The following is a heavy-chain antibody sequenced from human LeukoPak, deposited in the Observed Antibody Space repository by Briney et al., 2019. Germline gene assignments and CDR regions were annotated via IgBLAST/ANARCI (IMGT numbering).Heavy chain of an antibody. J-gene: IGHJ3*02. D-gene: IGHD3-22*01. CDR3: LGKGEDSSGYYLYAFDS. CDR2: IIPIVGTA. Sequence: SVKISCKTSGGTFSTYAISGVRQAPGEKLVWMGGIIPIVGTANYAQKFLGRDTITSDEYTSAASMELCSLRSEAAAAYYCLGKGEDSSGYYLYAFDSWGQGTMVTVSS. CDR1: GGTFSTYA. V-gene: IGHV1-69*01.